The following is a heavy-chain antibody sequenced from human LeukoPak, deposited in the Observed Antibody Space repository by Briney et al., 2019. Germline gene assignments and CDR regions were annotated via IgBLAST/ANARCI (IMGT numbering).Heavy chain of an antibody. Sequence: VSVKVSCKASGYTFTSYGICWVRQAPGQGLEWMGWISAYNGNTNYAQKFQGRVTMTTDTSTSTAYMELGSLRSDDTAMYYCARVGSGGSCPGIYWGQGTLVTVSS. CDR3: ARVGSGGSCPGIY. D-gene: IGHD2-15*01. J-gene: IGHJ4*02. V-gene: IGHV1-18*01. CDR2: ISAYNGNT. CDR1: GYTFTSYG.